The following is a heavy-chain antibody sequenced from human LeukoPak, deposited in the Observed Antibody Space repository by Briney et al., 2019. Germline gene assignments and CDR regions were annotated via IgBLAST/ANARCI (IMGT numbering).Heavy chain of an antibody. D-gene: IGHD2-2*01. CDR2: ISVGGDIT. CDR3: ARAMGYCSRTSCYFAP. CDR1: GFTFTEYA. Sequence: PGGSLRLSCAASGFTFTEYAVHWVRQAPGKGLEYVSAISVGGDITYFANSVKGRFSASRDNSKNTVHLQMGSVRPEDMGVYYCARAMGYCSRTSCYFAPWGPGTLVTVSS. V-gene: IGHV3-64*01. J-gene: IGHJ5*02.